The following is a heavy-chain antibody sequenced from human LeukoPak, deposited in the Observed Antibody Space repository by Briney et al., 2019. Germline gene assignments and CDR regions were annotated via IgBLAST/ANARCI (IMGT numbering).Heavy chain of an antibody. V-gene: IGHV3-30*18. Sequence: GRSLRLSCAASGFTFSNYAMHWVRQAPGKGLEWVAVISYDGTNKYYPDSVKGRFTISRDNSYNTLYLQMDSLTAEDTAVYYCAKESTTYYYYGMHVWGQGTTDTVSS. J-gene: IGHJ6*02. CDR2: ISYDGTNK. CDR1: GFTFSNYA. CDR3: AKESTTYYYYGMHV. D-gene: IGHD2/OR15-2a*01.